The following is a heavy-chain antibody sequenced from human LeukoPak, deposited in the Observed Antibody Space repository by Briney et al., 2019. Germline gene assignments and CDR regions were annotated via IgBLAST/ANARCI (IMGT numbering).Heavy chain of an antibody. CDR2: IRSKANSYAT. CDR1: GFTFSGSA. CDR3: AKDPREGSSGWFAFDY. Sequence: GGSLKLSCAASGFTFSGSAMHWVRQASGKGLEWVGRIRSKANSYATAYAASVKGRFTISRDDSKNTAYLQMNSLRAEDTAVYYCAKDPREGSSGWFAFDYWGQGTLVTVSS. J-gene: IGHJ4*02. D-gene: IGHD6-19*01. V-gene: IGHV3-73*01.